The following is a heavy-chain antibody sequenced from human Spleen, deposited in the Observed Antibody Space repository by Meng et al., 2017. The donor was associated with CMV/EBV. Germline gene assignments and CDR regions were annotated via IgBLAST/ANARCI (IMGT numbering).Heavy chain of an antibody. CDR2: ISAYNGNT. Sequence: ASVKVSCKASGGTFSSYTISWVRQAPGQGLEWMGWISAYNGNTNYAQKFHGRVTMITDTSTSTSYMELRSLRYDDTAVYYCARDLRDWQHGREVAYWGQGTLVTVSS. CDR1: GGTFSSYT. CDR3: ARDLRDWQHGREVAY. V-gene: IGHV1-18*01. J-gene: IGHJ4*02. D-gene: IGHD2-21*01.